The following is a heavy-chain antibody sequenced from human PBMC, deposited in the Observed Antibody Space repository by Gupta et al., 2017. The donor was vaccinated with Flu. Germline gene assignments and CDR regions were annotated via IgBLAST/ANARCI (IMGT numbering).Heavy chain of an antibody. CDR3: ASQVYYGSGSFY. D-gene: IGHD3-10*01. Sequence: QVQLVETGGGVVQPGRSRRLSCAASGFTFSSYGMHGVRQAPGKGLEWVAVIWYDGSNKYYADSVKGRFTISRDNSKNTLYLQMNSLRAEDTAVYYCASQVYYGSGSFYWGQGTLVTVSS. CDR1: GFTFSSYG. V-gene: IGHV3-33*01. CDR2: IWYDGSNK. J-gene: IGHJ4*02.